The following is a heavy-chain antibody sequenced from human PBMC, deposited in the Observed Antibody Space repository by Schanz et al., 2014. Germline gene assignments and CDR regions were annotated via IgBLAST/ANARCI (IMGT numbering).Heavy chain of an antibody. J-gene: IGHJ4*02. CDR2: INSDGTTT. CDR1: GFTFSTYW. D-gene: IGHD6-13*01. CDR3: AKDLAAVGVFDY. Sequence: EVQLVESGGGLVQPGGSLRLSCAASGFTFSTYWMHWVRQAPGKGLVWVSHINSDGTTTTYADSVKGRFTISRDNSKNTLDLQMNSLRAEDTAIYYCAKDLAAVGVFDYWGQGSLVTVSP. V-gene: IGHV3-74*01.